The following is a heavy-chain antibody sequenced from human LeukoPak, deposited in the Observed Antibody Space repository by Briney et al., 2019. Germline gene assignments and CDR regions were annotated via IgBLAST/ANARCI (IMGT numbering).Heavy chain of an antibody. J-gene: IGHJ4*02. CDR2: IYWHDDT. Sequence: SGPTLVNPTQTLTLTCSFSGFSLSTNGVGVGWIRQPPGKALEWLALIYWHDDTRYSPSLDTRLTITKDTSKNQVVLTMTNMXXVDTAXXYCAHTXYNWNDVANYYFDYWGQGTLVTVSS. D-gene: IGHD1-1*01. CDR3: AHTXYNWNDVANYYFDY. V-gene: IGHV2-5*01. CDR1: GFSLSTNGVG.